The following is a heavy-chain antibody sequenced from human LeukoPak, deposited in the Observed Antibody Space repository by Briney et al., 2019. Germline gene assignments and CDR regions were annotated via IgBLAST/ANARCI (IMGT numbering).Heavy chain of an antibody. J-gene: IGHJ4*02. V-gene: IGHV1-18*01. D-gene: IGHD6-13*01. Sequence: ASVKVSCKASGGTFSSYAISWVRQAPGQGLEWMGWISAYNGNTNYAQKPQGRVTMTTDTSTSTAYMELRSLRSDDTAVYYCARGLAAGDLYYFDYWGQGTLVTVSS. CDR3: ARGLAAGDLYYFDY. CDR2: ISAYNGNT. CDR1: GGTFSSYA.